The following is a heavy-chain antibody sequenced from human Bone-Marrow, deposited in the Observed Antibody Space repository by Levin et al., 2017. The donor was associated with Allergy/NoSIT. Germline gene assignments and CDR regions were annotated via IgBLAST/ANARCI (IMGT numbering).Heavy chain of an antibody. CDR1: GFTFGSYG. V-gene: IGHV3-30*03. Sequence: GESLKISCAASGFTFGSYGMHWVRQAPGRGLEWVAYISYDGSDKNYADSVKGRFTISRDRSKNTLSLQMNRLRAEDTAVYYCARVYASYYFDYWGQGSLVAVSS. D-gene: IGHD3-16*01. CDR3: ARVYASYYFDY. J-gene: IGHJ4*02. CDR2: ISYDGSDK.